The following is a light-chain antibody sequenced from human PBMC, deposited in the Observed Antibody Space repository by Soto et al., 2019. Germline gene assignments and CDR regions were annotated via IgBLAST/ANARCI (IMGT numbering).Light chain of an antibody. Sequence: EIVMTQSPATLSVSPGERATLFCRASQSVSSSYLAWYQQKPGQAPRLLIYGASSRATGIPDRFSGSGSGTDFTLTISRLEPEDFAVYYCQQYGSSPTFGQGTKVDIK. V-gene: IGKV3-20*01. J-gene: IGKJ1*01. CDR1: QSVSSSY. CDR2: GAS. CDR3: QQYGSSPT.